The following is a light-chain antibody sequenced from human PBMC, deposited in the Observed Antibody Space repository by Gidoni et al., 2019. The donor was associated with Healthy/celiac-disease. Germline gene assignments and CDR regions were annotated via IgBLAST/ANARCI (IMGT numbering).Light chain of an antibody. J-gene: IGKJ2*01. CDR2: KAS. Sequence: DIQVTQSPSPLSASVGDRVTITCRASQSISSWLDWYQQKPGKAPKLLIYKASSLESGVPSRFSGSGSGTEFTLTISSLQPDDFATYYCQQYNSYLYTFXXXTKLEIK. V-gene: IGKV1-5*03. CDR3: QQYNSYLYT. CDR1: QSISSW.